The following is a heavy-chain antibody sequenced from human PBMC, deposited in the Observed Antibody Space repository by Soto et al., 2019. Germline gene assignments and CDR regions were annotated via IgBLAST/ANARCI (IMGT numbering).Heavy chain of an antibody. CDR1: GGSISSSSYY. D-gene: IGHD5-18*01. V-gene: IGHV4-39*01. CDR2: IYYSGST. J-gene: IGHJ3*02. CDR3: ARPLPYVDTAMVNAFDI. Sequence: QLQLQESGPGLVKPSETLSLTCTVSGGSISSSSYYWGWIRQPPGKGLEWIGSIYYSGSTYYNPSLKSRVTISVDTSKNQFSLKLSSVTAADTAVYYCARPLPYVDTAMVNAFDIWGQGTMVTVSS.